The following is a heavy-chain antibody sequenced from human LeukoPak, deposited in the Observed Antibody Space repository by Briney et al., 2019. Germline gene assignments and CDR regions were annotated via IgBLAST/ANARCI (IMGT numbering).Heavy chain of an antibody. CDR1: GGSISSYY. D-gene: IGHD2-2*02. J-gene: IGHJ4*02. Sequence: SETLSLTRTVSGGSISSYYWSWIRQPPGKGLEWIGYIYYSGSTNYNPSLKSRVTISVDTSKNQFSLKLSSVTAADTAVYYCASTYCSSTSCYKDRDFDYWGQGTLVTVSS. V-gene: IGHV4-59*01. CDR3: ASTYCSSTSCYKDRDFDY. CDR2: IYYSGST.